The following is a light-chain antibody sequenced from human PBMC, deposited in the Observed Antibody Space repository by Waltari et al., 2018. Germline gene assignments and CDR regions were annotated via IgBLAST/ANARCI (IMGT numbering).Light chain of an antibody. CDR3: QQYNSFPIT. V-gene: IGKV1-16*02. CDR1: QGIRNS. Sequence: DIQMTQSPSSLSASVGDRVTITCRASQGIRNSLAWFPQKPGKPPKSMTYAASSLQSGVPSKFSGSGSGTDFTLTISSLQPEDIATYYCQQYNSFPITFGGGTKVEIK. CDR2: AAS. J-gene: IGKJ4*01.